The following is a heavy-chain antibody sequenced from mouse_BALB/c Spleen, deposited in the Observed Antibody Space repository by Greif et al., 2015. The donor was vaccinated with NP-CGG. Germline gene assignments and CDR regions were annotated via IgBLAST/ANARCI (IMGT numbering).Heavy chain of an antibody. D-gene: IGHD3-3*01. CDR1: GFSLTNYG. J-gene: IGHJ4*01. V-gene: IGHV2-9*02. Sequence: VKLVESGPGLVAPSQSLSITCTVSGFSLTNYGVHWVRQPPGKGLEWLGVIWAGGSTNYNSALMSRLSISKDNSKSQVFLKMNSLQTDDTAMYYCARGDSFYAMDYWGQGTSVTVSS. CDR2: IWAGGST. CDR3: ARGDSFYAMDY.